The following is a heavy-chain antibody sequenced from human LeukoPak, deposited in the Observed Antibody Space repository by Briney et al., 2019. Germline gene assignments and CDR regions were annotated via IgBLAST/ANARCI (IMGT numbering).Heavy chain of an antibody. V-gene: IGHV1-69*13. CDR1: GGTFISYA. Sequence: ASVTVSCTASGGTFISYAISWVRQAPGQGLEWMGGIIPIFGTANYAQKFQGRVTITADESTSTAYMELSSLRSEDTAVYYCARTSYYYGMDVWGQGTTVTVSS. J-gene: IGHJ6*02. CDR2: IIPIFGTA. CDR3: ARTSYYYGMDV. D-gene: IGHD2-2*01.